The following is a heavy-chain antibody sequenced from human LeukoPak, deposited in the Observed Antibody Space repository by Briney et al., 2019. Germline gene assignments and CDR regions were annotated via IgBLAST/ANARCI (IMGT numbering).Heavy chain of an antibody. CDR2: VYHSGSA. D-gene: IGHD5-24*01. J-gene: IGHJ3*02. CDR3: AVGLHSGQFAFDI. CDR1: GYSISRGSY. V-gene: IGHV4-38-2*01. Sequence: PSETLSLTCAVSGYSISRGSYWGWIRQPPGTGLEWIGSVYHSGSAYYNPSLKSRVTISVDTSKNQFSLKLTSVTAADTAVYYCAVGLHSGQFAFDIWGQGTMVTVSS.